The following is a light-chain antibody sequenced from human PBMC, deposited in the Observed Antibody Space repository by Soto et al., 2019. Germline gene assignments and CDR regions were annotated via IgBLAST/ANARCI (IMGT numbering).Light chain of an antibody. CDR2: DAS. V-gene: IGKV1-5*01. CDR1: QSINNL. Sequence: DIQMYQSLSTLSASEGGRGTVSCRASQSINNLLAWYQQKPGKAPKCLIYDASKLESGVPSRFSGSASGTEFTLTISSLQPDDFATYYCQQYDNYPLTFGGGTKVDIK. CDR3: QQYDNYPLT. J-gene: IGKJ4*01.